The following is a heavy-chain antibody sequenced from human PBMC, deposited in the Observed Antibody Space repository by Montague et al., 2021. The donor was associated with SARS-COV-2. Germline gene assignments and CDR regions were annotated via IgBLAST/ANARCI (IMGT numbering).Heavy chain of an antibody. CDR2: VKHSGDT. V-gene: IGHV4-34*01. CDR1: GGSFSGYS. Sequence: SETLSLTCAVRGGSFSGYSWIWIRQPPGKGLQWIGEVKHSGDTKYNTSLKSRVAISIDTSKNQFSLKLSSVTAPDTAVYYCARLGDGVEPSPFLGLGPFYYCYYIDIWGKGTAVTVSS. CDR3: ARLGDGVEPSPFLGLGPFYYCYYIDI. D-gene: IGHD1-1*01. J-gene: IGHJ6*03.